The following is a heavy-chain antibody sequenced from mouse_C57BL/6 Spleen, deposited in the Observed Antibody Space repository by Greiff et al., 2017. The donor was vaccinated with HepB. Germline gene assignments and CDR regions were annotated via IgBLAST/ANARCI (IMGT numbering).Heavy chain of an antibody. J-gene: IGHJ4*01. CDR2: IRSKSNNYAT. V-gene: IGHV10-1*01. CDR3: VRGYAMDY. CDR1: GFSFNTYA. Sequence: EVKLMESGGGLVQPKGSLKLSCAASGFSFNTYAMNWVRQAPGKGLEWVARIRSKSNNYATYYDDSVKDRFTISRDDSESMLYLQMNNLKTEDRAMYYCVRGYAMDYWGQGTSVTVSS.